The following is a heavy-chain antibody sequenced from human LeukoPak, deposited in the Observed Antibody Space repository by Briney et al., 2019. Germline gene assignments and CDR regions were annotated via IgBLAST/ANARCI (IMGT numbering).Heavy chain of an antibody. V-gene: IGHV3-48*03. J-gene: IGHJ4*02. CDR3: ARLMTTVDYFDY. CDR2: IGSSDSTK. D-gene: IGHD4-17*01. Sequence: GGSLRLSCAASGFTFSSYEMNWVRQAPGKGLEWVSYIGSSDSTKYYAASVKGRFTISRDNAKNSLYLQMNSLRAEDTAVYYCARLMTTVDYFDYWGQGTLVTVSS. CDR1: GFTFSSYE.